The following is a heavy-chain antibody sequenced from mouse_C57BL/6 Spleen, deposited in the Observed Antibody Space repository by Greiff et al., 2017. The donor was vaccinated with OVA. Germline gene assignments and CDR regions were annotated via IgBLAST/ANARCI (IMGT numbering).Heavy chain of an antibody. D-gene: IGHD2-1*01. J-gene: IGHJ2*01. V-gene: IGHV1-15*01. Sequence: VQLQQSGAELVRPGASVTLSCKASGYTFTDYEMHWVKQTPVHGLEWIGAIDPETGGTAYNQKFKGKAILTADKSSSTAYMELRSLTSEYSAVYYCTRPGYGKAFDYWGQGTTLTVSS. CDR2: IDPETGGT. CDR1: GYTFTDYE. CDR3: TRPGYGKAFDY.